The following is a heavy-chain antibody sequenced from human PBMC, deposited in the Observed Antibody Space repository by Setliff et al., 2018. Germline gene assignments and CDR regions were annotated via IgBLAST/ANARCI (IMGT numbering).Heavy chain of an antibody. CDR2: INPSSGRT. Sequence: ASVKVSCKASGYTFTSHYMHWVRQAPGLGLEWMGTINPSSGRTSYAQKFQGRFTISRDNAKNSLYLQMNSLRAEDTAVYYCARAVGSSSGWYNYYYYMDVWGKGTTVTVSS. D-gene: IGHD6-19*01. CDR1: GYTFTSHY. J-gene: IGHJ6*03. V-gene: IGHV1-46*01. CDR3: ARAVGSSSGWYNYYYYMDV.